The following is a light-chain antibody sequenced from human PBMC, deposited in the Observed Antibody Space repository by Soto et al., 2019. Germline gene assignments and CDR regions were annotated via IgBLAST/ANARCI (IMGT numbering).Light chain of an antibody. J-gene: IGLJ1*01. CDR1: SSDVGGYNY. CDR2: EVS. V-gene: IGLV2-8*01. Sequence: QSVLTQPLSASGSSGQSVTISCTGTSSDVGGYNYVSWYQQHPGKAPKLMIYEVSKRPSGVPDRFSGSKSGNTASLTVSGLQAEDEADYYCSSYAGSNNYVFGTGTKVTVL. CDR3: SSYAGSNNYV.